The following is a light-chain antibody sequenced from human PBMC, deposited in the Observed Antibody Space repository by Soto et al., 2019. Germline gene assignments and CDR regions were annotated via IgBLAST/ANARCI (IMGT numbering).Light chain of an antibody. CDR1: RGISSY. J-gene: IGKJ5*01. CDR3: QQLNSYLIT. CDR2: AAS. V-gene: IGKV1-9*01. Sequence: DSQSTQSPSFLAASVGDRVTITSRASRGISSYLAWYQQKPGKAPKLLIYAASTLQTGVPSRFSGSGSGTEFTLTISSLQPEDFATYYCQQLNSYLITFGQGTRLEIK.